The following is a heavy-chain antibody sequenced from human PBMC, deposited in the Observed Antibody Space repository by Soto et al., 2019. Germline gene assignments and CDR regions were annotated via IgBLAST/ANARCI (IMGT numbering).Heavy chain of an antibody. V-gene: IGHV3-30*18. D-gene: IGHD6-13*01. Sequence: QVQLVESGGGVVQPGRSLRLSCAASGFTFSSYGMHWVRQAPGKGLEWVAVISYDGSNKYYADSVKGRFTISRDNSKNTLYLQMNGLRAEDTAVYYCAKVGPIAAAGYFDSWGQGTLVTVSS. CDR1: GFTFSSYG. CDR2: ISYDGSNK. CDR3: AKVGPIAAAGYFDS. J-gene: IGHJ4*02.